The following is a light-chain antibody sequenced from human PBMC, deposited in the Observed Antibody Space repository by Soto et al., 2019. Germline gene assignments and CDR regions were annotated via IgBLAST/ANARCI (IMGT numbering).Light chain of an antibody. CDR1: SSNVGSYKL. V-gene: IGLV2-14*02. Sequence: QSVLTQPASVSGSPGQSITISCTGTSSNVGSYKLVSWYQQHPGKAPKLKIYEVSNRPSGVSNRFSGSKSGYTASLTISELQAEDEADYYCTSFTSSSTWVFGGGTKLTVL. CDR2: EVS. CDR3: TSFTSSSTWV. J-gene: IGLJ3*02.